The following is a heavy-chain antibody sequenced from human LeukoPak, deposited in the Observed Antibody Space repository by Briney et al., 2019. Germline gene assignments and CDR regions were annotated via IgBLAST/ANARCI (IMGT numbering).Heavy chain of an antibody. CDR3: GGGGFGGLFDY. D-gene: IGHD3-10*01. V-gene: IGHV4-4*07. Sequence: PSETLSLTCTVSGGSISSYYWRWIRQPAGKGLEWIGRIYTSGSTNYNPSLKSRVTMSVDMSKNQFSLKLSSVTAADTAVYYCGGGGFGGLFDYWGQGTLVTVSS. J-gene: IGHJ4*02. CDR2: IYTSGST. CDR1: GGSISSYY.